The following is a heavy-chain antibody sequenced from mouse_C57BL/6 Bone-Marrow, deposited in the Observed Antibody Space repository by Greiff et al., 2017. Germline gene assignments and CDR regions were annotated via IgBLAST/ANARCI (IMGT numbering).Heavy chain of an antibody. CDR1: GYTFTSYW. CDR3: ARKDDGSDY. V-gene: IGHV1-72*01. D-gene: IGHD2-3*01. J-gene: IGHJ2*01. Sequence: QVQLQQPGAELVKPGASVKLSCKASGYTFTSYWMHWVKQRPGRGLEWIGRIDPNSGGTKYNEKFKSKATLTVDKPSSPAYMQLSSLTSEESADYYCARKDDGSDYWGQGTTLTVSS. CDR2: IDPNSGGT.